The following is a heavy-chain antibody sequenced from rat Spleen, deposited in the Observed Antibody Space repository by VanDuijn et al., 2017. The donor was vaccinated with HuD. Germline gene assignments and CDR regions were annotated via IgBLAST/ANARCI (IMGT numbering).Heavy chain of an antibody. J-gene: IGHJ3*01. CDR1: GFTFSNYG. V-gene: IGHV5-29*01. D-gene: IGHD1-9*01. CDR3: ARPGYYGYTLDWFAY. Sequence: EVQLVESGGGLVQPGRSLKLSCAASGFTFSNYGMAWVRQAPTKGLEWVATISYDGSSTYYRDSVKGRFTISRDNAKSTLYLQMDSLRSEDTATYYCARPGYYGYTLDWFAYWGQGTLVTVSS. CDR2: ISYDGSST.